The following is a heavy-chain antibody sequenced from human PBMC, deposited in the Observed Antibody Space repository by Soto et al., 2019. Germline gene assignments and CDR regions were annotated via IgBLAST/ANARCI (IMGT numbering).Heavy chain of an antibody. CDR3: ARVGWGGDS. CDR1: GGSVSSGSYH. V-gene: IGHV4-61*01. J-gene: IGHJ4*02. Sequence: SETLSLTCTVSGGSVSSGSYHWSWIRQTPGKGLEWIGFINYRGTTNYSPSLMSRVTISADTSKNQFSLKMTSVTSADTAVYYCARVGWGGDSWGQGTLVTVSS. CDR2: INYRGTT. D-gene: IGHD7-27*01.